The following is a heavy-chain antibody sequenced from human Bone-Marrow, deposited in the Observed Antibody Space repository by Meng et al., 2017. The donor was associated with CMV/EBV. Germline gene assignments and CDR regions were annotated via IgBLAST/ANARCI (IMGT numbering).Heavy chain of an antibody. CDR2: IRSKANSYAT. J-gene: IGHJ4*02. CDR3: TKGGRRLRYFDLHDY. V-gene: IGHV3-73*01. D-gene: IGHD3-9*01. Sequence: GESLKISCAASGFTFSGSAMHWVRQASGKGLEWVGRIRSKANSYATAYAASVKGRFTISRDDSKNTAYLQMNSLKTEDTAVYYCTKGGRRLRYFDLHDYWGQGTLVSV. CDR1: GFTFSGSA.